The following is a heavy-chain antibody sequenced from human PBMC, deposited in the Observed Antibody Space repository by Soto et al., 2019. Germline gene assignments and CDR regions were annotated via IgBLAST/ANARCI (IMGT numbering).Heavy chain of an antibody. V-gene: IGHV1-69*12. Sequence: QVQLVQSGAEVKKPGSSVKVSCKASGGTFSSYAISWVRQAPGQGLEWMGGIIPIFGTANYAQKFQGRVTITADDSPSTAYMELSSLRSEDTAVYYCARVRAEGYCISTSCYEYDFSWYFDLWGRGTLVTVSS. CDR1: GGTFSSYA. D-gene: IGHD2-2*01. CDR3: ARVRAEGYCISTSCYEYDFSWYFDL. CDR2: IIPIFGTA. J-gene: IGHJ2*01.